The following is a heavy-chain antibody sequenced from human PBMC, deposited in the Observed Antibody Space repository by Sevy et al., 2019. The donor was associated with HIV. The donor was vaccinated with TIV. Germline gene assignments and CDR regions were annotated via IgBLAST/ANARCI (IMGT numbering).Heavy chain of an antibody. CDR2: VYYTGDN. J-gene: IGHJ5*02. CDR1: YGSISGYH. D-gene: IGHD1-1*01. V-gene: IGHV4-59*01. CDR3: ASGPPGRPGDDSLTWFDP. Sequence: SETLSLTCTVSYGSISGYHWTWIRQPPGKTLEYIGYVYYTGDNNYNPSLKTRVTMSVDTSNSQFSLKVTSVTAADTAVYYCASGPPGRPGDDSLTWFDPWGQGTLVTVSS.